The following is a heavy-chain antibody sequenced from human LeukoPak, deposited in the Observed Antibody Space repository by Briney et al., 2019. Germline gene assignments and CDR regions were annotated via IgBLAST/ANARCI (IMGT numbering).Heavy chain of an antibody. D-gene: IGHD2-21*02. Sequence: PSQTLSLTCAVSGGSISSGVYSWSWIRQPPGKGLEWIGYIYHSGSTYYNPSLKSRVTISIDRSKNQFSLKLNSVTAADTAVYYCARGPYCGGDCYSGNNWSDPWGQGTLVTVSS. CDR3: ARGPYCGGDCYSGNNWSDP. CDR1: GGSISSGVYS. V-gene: IGHV4-30-2*01. J-gene: IGHJ5*02. CDR2: IYHSGST.